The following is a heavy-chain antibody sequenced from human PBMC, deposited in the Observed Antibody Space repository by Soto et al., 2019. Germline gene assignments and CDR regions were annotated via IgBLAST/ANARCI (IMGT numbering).Heavy chain of an antibody. V-gene: IGHV1-8*01. J-gene: IGHJ6*02. CDR2: MNPNSGNT. CDR3: AVSLFSSSLPHYYGMDV. Sequence: ASVKVSCKASGYTFTSYDINWVRQATGQGLEWMGWMNPNSGNTGYAQKFQGRVTMTRNTSISTAYMELSSLRSEDTAVDYCAVSLFSSSLPHYYGMDVWGQGTTVTVSS. D-gene: IGHD6-13*01. CDR1: GYTFTSYD.